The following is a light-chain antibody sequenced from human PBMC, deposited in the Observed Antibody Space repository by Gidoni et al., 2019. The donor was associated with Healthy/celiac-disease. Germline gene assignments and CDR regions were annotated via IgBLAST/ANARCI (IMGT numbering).Light chain of an antibody. CDR2: RNN. CDR3: AAWDDSLSGWA. V-gene: IGLV1-47*01. J-gene: IGLJ3*02. CDR1: SSNIGSNY. Sequence: QSVLTQPPSASGTPGPRVTIAWSGSSSNIGSNYVYWYQQLPGTAPKLRIYRNNQRPSGVPDRFSGSKSGTSASLAISGLRSEDEADYYCAAWDDSLSGWAFGGGTKLTVL.